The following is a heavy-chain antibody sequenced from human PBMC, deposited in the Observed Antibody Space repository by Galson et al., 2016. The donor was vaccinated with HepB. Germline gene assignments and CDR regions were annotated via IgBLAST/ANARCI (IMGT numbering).Heavy chain of an antibody. D-gene: IGHD6-13*01. V-gene: IGHV3-30*04. CDR1: GFTFSNYV. CDR3: TKCRGYSSPGGVPGGPFDY. Sequence: SLRLSCAASGFTFSNYVMHWVRQAPGKGLEWVAVISYDGSSKYYADSVKGRFTISRDSSKNTLFLQMNSLRPEVTAVYYCTKCRGYSSPGGVPGGPFDYWGQGALLTVSS. CDR2: ISYDGSSK. J-gene: IGHJ4*02.